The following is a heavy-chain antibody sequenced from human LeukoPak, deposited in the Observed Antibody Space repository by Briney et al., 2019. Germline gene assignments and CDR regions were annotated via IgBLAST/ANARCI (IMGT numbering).Heavy chain of an antibody. CDR2: IKQDGTET. V-gene: IGHV3-7*03. J-gene: IGHJ4*02. D-gene: IGHD6-13*01. Sequence: GGSLRLSCAASGFIFSSYWMSWVRQVPGKGLEWVANIKQDGTETSYVDSVEGRFTISRDNAKNSLPLQMNSLRADDTALYYCARGVTSAWYLRYYFEYWGQGIMVTVSS. CDR1: GFIFSSYW. CDR3: ARGVTSAWYLRYYFEY.